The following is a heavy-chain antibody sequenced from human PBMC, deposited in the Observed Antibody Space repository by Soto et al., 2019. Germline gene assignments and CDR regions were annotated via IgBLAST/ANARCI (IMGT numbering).Heavy chain of an antibody. CDR3: ARERQYYHLWSAYQNEGPRGLDV. D-gene: IGHD3-3*02. CDR2: SNHSGFS. J-gene: IGHJ6*02. Sequence: SETLSLTCAVDGGSLSGHSWTWIRQAPGKGLEWIGESNHSGFSNYISSLKSRVSISVDPSKNQFSLILHSVTAADTAVYYCARERQYYHLWSAYQNEGPRGLDVWGQGTAVTVSS. V-gene: IGHV4-34*01. CDR1: GGSLSGHS.